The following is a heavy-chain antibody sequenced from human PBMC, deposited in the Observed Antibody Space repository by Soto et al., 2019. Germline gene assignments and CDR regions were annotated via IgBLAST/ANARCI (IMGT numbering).Heavy chain of an antibody. J-gene: IGHJ6*02. CDR2: IYSGGDT. D-gene: IGHD2-8*01. CDR3: GRHTLKETYHSGLDV. CDR1: GFTVSSNY. V-gene: IGHV3-53*02. Sequence: EVQLVETGGGLIQPGGSLRLSCAASGFTVSSNYMSWVRQAPGKGLEWVSVIYSGGDTYYADSVKGRFTLSRDNSKNTMYFQMNSLRTEDTAVYYCGRHTLKETYHSGLDVWGQGTTVTVSS.